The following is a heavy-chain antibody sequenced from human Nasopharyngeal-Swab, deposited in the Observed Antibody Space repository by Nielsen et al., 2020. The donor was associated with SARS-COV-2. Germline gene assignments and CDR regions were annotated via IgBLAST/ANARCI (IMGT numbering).Heavy chain of an antibody. CDR1: GYTLSNYA. J-gene: IGHJ2*01. Sequence: ASVKVSCKASGYTLSNYAMYWVRQAPGQRPEFMGWINAGKGNTIYSQRFQGRVRISRDTSANTVYMELNRLRSEDTAVYYCARVPAVAASRIDYWGRGTLVTVSS. CDR2: INAGKGNT. V-gene: IGHV1-3*01. D-gene: IGHD6-19*01. CDR3: ARVPAVAASRIDY.